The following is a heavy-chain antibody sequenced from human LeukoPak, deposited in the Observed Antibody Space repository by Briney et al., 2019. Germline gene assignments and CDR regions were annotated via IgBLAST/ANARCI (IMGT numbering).Heavy chain of an antibody. V-gene: IGHV1-69*06. J-gene: IGHJ3*02. CDR2: IIPIFGTA. Sequence: ASVKVSCKASGGTFSSYAISWVRQAPGQGLEWMGGIIPIFGTANYAQKFQGRVTMTEDTSTDTAYMELSSLRSEDTAVYYCATDAMTHDAFDIWGQGTMVTVSS. CDR1: GGTFSSYA. CDR3: ATDAMTHDAFDI.